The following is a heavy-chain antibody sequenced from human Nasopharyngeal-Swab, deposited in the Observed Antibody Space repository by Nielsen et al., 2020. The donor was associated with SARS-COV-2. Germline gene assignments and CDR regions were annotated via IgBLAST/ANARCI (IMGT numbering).Heavy chain of an antibody. V-gene: IGHV3-33*01. CDR2: VWFDGSNE. Sequence: GESLKISCAASGFTFRKYAMQWVRQAPGKGLEWVATVWFDGSNEYYADSVKGRFTISRDNSKSTVDLQMNSLRAEDTAVYYCARDPLAVAGIGEVVDYWGQGTLVTVSS. CDR1: GFTFRKYA. CDR3: ARDPLAVAGIGEVVDY. J-gene: IGHJ4*02. D-gene: IGHD6-19*01.